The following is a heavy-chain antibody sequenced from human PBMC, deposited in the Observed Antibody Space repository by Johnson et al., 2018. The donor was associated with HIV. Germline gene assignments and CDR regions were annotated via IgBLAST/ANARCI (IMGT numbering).Heavy chain of an antibody. V-gene: IGHV3-11*01. J-gene: IGHJ3*02. CDR3: ARKRWEPLDALDI. CDR2: ISWSGRTI. CDR1: GFTFSDYY. Sequence: QVQLVQSGGGLVNPGGSLRLSCAASGFTFSDYYMTWIRQAPGKGLEWISYISWSGRTIYYADSVKGRFTISRDNAKNSLYLQMNSLRAEDTAVYYCARKRWEPLDALDIWGQGTMVTVSS. D-gene: IGHD1-26*01.